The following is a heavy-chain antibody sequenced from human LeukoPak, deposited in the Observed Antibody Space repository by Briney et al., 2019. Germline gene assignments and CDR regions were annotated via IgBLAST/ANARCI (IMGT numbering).Heavy chain of an antibody. Sequence: SGGSLRLSCAASGFTFSTHALHWVRQAAGRGLEWLAVISHDGSNKYYADSVKGRFTISRDNSKNTLYLQMNSLRAEDTAVYYCANLPEGHYYYYYMDVWGKGTTVTVSS. J-gene: IGHJ6*03. CDR3: ANLPEGHYYYYYMDV. D-gene: IGHD1-14*01. V-gene: IGHV3-30-3*01. CDR1: GFTFSTHA. CDR2: ISHDGSNK.